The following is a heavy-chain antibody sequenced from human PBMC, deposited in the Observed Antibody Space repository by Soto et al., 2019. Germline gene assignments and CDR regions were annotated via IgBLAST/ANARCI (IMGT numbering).Heavy chain of an antibody. CDR2: VIPILGIA. Sequence: QVQLVQSGAEVKKPGSSVKVSCKASGGTFSSYTISWVRQAPGQGLEWMGRVIPILGIANYAQKFQGRVTITADKPTSTAYMERSSLRSEDTAVYYCARGYSGYDLGDWYFDLWGRGTLVTVSS. V-gene: IGHV1-69*02. D-gene: IGHD5-12*01. CDR1: GGTFSSYT. CDR3: ARGYSGYDLGDWYFDL. J-gene: IGHJ2*01.